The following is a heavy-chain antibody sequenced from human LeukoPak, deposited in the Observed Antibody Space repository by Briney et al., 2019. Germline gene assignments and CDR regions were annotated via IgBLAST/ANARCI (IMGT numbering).Heavy chain of an antibody. CDR3: ARDWGYCTGGSCYRYFET. V-gene: IGHV3-48*01. CDR2: ISHPGTTQ. D-gene: IGHD2-15*01. CDR1: GFTFSIYS. Sequence: GGSLRLSYAGSGFTFSIYSISWVRQAPGKGLEWVSYISHPGTTQYYADSVKGRFTISRDNAKNSVYLQMNTLRGEDTAVYYCARDWGYCTGGSCYRYFETWGQGTLVTVSS. J-gene: IGHJ4*02.